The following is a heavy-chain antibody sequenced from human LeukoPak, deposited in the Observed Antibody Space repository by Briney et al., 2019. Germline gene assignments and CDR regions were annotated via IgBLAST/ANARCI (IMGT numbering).Heavy chain of an antibody. D-gene: IGHD5-18*01. Sequence: SETLSLTCTVSGGSISSYYWSWIRQPPGKGLKWIGYIYYSGSTNYNPSLKSRVTISVDTSKNQFSLKLSSVTAADTAVYYCARHGYSYGSYYYYGMDVWGQGTTVTASS. V-gene: IGHV4-59*08. CDR1: GGSISSYY. CDR2: IYYSGST. CDR3: ARHGYSYGSYYYYGMDV. J-gene: IGHJ6*02.